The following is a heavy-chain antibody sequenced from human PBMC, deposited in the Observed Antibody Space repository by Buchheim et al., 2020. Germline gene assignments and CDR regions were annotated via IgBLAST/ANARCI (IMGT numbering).Heavy chain of an antibody. Sequence: EVQLLESGGGLVQPGGSLRLSCAASGFTFSSYAMSWVRQAPGKGLEWVSAISGSGGSTYYADSVKGRFTISRDNYKTTLYLQMNSLRAEDTAVYYCAKAHFVAYGDYEGSIDYYYGMDVWGQGTT. D-gene: IGHD4-17*01. CDR2: ISGSGGST. V-gene: IGHV3-23*01. CDR1: GFTFSSYA. CDR3: AKAHFVAYGDYEGSIDYYYGMDV. J-gene: IGHJ6*02.